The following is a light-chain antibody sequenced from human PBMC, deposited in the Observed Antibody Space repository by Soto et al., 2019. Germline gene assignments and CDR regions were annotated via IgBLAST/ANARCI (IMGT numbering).Light chain of an antibody. CDR3: QKYIRWPLT. Sequence: EMVVTQSPATLSVSPGERATLSCRASQDVSSNLAWYQQKPGQAPSLLIYGASTRATGTPAKFSGSGSGTEFTLTISSLQSEDYAVYFCQKYIRWPLTCGGGTKVEI. CDR1: QDVSSN. V-gene: IGKV3-15*01. CDR2: GAS. J-gene: IGKJ4*02.